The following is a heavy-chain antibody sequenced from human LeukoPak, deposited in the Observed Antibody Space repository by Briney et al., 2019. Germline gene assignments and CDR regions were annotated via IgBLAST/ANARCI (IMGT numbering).Heavy chain of an antibody. Sequence: ASVKVSCKASGYTFTGYYMHWVRQAPGQGLEWMGWINPNSGGTNYAQKFQGRVTMTRDTSISTAYMELSRLRSDDPAVYYCARRFRGTYYYMDVWGKGTTVTVSS. CDR2: INPNSGGT. CDR1: GYTFTGYY. CDR3: ARRFRGTYYYMDV. D-gene: IGHD3-10*01. V-gene: IGHV1-2*02. J-gene: IGHJ6*03.